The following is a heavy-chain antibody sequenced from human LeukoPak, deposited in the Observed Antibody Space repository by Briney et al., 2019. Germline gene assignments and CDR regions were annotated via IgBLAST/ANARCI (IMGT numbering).Heavy chain of an antibody. CDR3: ITRYQLGGNYYEY. CDR2: IVVGSVNT. CDR1: GFTFTSSA. D-gene: IGHD1-26*01. V-gene: IGHV1-58*02. J-gene: IGHJ3*01. Sequence: SVKVSCKASGFTFTSSAMQWVRQARGQRLEWIGWIVVGSVNTNYAQKFQERVTITRDMSTSTAYMELNSPKTEDTAVYYCITRYQLGGNYYEYWGQGTMVTVSS.